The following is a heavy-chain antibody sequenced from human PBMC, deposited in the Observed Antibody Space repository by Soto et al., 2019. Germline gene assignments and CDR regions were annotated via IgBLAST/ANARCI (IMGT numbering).Heavy chain of an antibody. CDR3: AKATATGGGAFDI. CDR2: ISISSSPI. Sequence: GGSLRLSCAASGFTFTSYSMNWVRQAPGKGLEWVSYISISSSPIYYADSVKGRFTISRDNAKNSLYLQMNSLRAGDTAVYYCAKATATGGGAFDICGQGTMVTVSS. V-gene: IGHV3-48*01. CDR1: GFTFTSYS. J-gene: IGHJ3*02. D-gene: IGHD2-8*02.